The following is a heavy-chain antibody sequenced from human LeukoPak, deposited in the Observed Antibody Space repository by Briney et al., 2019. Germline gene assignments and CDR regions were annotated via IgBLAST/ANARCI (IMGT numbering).Heavy chain of an antibody. CDR2: IKQGGSEK. J-gene: IGHJ3*02. D-gene: IGHD1-26*01. Sequence: GGSLRLSCAASGFTFSSYWMSWVRQAPGKGLEWVANIKQGGSEKYYVDSVKGRFTISRDNAKNSLYLQMNSLRAEDTAVYYCARISGSYYDAFDIWGQGTMVTVSS. V-gene: IGHV3-7*01. CDR3: ARISGSYYDAFDI. CDR1: GFTFSSYW.